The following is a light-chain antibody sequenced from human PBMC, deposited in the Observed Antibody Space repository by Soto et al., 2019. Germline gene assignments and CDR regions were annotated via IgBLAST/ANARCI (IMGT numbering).Light chain of an antibody. J-gene: IGLJ1*01. CDR1: SSDVGGYNY. V-gene: IGLV2-14*03. Sequence: QSVLTQPASVSGSPGQSITISCTGTSSDVGGYNYVSWYQHHPGKAPKLMVFDVSNRPSGVSNRFSGSKSGDTASLTISGLQAEDEADYYCSLYTSSTTYVFGTGTKVTV. CDR3: SLYTSSTTYV. CDR2: DVS.